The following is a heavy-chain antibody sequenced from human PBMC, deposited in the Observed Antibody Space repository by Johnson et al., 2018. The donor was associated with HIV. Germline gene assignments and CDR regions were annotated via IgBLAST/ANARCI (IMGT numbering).Heavy chain of an antibody. J-gene: IGHJ3*02. D-gene: IGHD2-15*01. CDR2: IGTAGDT. CDR1: GFTFSSYD. CDR3: ARAPGGSPRAAFDI. Sequence: VQLVESGGGLVQPGGSLRLSCAASGFTFSSYDMHWVRPATGKGLEWVSAIGTAGDTYYADSVTGRVTISRDNAKNSLYLQMNSLRAEDTALYYCARAPGGSPRAAFDIWGQGTMVTVSS. V-gene: IGHV3-13*01.